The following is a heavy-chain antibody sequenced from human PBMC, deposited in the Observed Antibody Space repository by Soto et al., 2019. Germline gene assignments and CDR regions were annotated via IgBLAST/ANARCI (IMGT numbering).Heavy chain of an antibody. J-gene: IGHJ6*02. Sequence: ASVKVSCKASGYTFTSSGISWVRQAPGQGPEWMGWISSYNGDTNYAQTFQGRVTMTTDTSTSTAYMELRSLRSDDTAVYYCAGEGVAPYYYYGMDVWGQGTPVTVSS. CDR3: AGEGVAPYYYYGMDV. CDR1: GYTFTSSG. CDR2: ISSYNGDT. V-gene: IGHV1-18*01. D-gene: IGHD5-12*01.